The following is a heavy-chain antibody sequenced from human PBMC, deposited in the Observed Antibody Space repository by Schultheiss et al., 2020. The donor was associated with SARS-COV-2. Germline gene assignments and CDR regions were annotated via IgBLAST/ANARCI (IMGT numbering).Heavy chain of an antibody. V-gene: IGHV4-59*12. CDR2: MWNGGST. Sequence: SETLSLTCTVSGGSISSYYWSWLRQPPGKGLEWIAYMWNGGSTNYNPPLKSRVIMSLDTPKNQFSLKLSSVTAADTAVYYCARTPYGMDVWGKGTTVTVSS. CDR3: ARTPYGMDV. CDR1: GGSISSYY. J-gene: IGHJ6*04.